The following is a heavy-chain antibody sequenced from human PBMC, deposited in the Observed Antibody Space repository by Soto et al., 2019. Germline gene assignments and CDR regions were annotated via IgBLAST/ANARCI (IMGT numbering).Heavy chain of an antibody. V-gene: IGHV4-59*01. CDR3: ARGTPTIFGVVSAFDI. Sequence: QVQLQESGPGLVKPSETLSLTCTVSGGSISSYYRSWIRQPPGKGLEWIGYIYYSGSTNYNPSLKSRVTISVDTSKNQLSLKLSSVTAADTAVYYCARGTPTIFGVVSAFDIWGQGTMVTVSS. J-gene: IGHJ3*02. CDR2: IYYSGST. CDR1: GGSISSYY. D-gene: IGHD3-3*01.